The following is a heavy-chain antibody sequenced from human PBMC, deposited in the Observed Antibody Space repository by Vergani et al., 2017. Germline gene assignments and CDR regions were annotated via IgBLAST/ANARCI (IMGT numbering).Heavy chain of an antibody. CDR2: IIPIFGIA. D-gene: IGHD3-16*02. V-gene: IGHV1-69*17. CDR1: GYTFTSYD. Sequence: QVQLVQSGAEVKKPGASVKVSCKASGYTFTSYDINWVRQATGQGLEWMGGIIPIFGIANYAQKFQGRVTITADKSTSTAYMELSSLRSEDTAVYYCARDLATFGGVIVSFPGYWGQGTLVTVSS. J-gene: IGHJ4*02. CDR3: ARDLATFGGVIVSFPGY.